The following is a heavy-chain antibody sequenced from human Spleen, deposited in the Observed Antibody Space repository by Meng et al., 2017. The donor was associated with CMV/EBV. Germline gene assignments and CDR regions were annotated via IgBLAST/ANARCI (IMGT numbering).Heavy chain of an antibody. Sequence: SETLSLTCAVYGGSFSGYYWSWIRQPPGKGLEWIGEINHSGSTNYNPSLKSRVTISVDTSKNQFSLKLSSVTAADTAVYYCAGQRDGDWFDPWGQGTLVTVSS. CDR2: INHSGST. J-gene: IGHJ5*02. V-gene: IGHV4-34*01. CDR1: GGSFSGYY. CDR3: AGQRDGDWFDP. D-gene: IGHD2-8*01.